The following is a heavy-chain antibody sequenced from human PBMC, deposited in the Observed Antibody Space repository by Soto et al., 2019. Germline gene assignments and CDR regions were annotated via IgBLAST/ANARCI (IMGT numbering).Heavy chain of an antibody. CDR3: AKGGVMVIRFSFDY. D-gene: IGHD3-22*01. J-gene: IGHJ4*02. CDR2: ISYDGSNK. V-gene: IGHV3-30*18. CDR1: GFTFSSYG. Sequence: QVQLVESGGGVVQPGRSLRLSCAASGFTFSSYGMHWARQAPGKGLEWVAVISYDGSNKYYADSVKGRFTISRDNSKNTLYLQMDTLRAEDTAVYYCAKGGVMVIRFSFDYWGQGTLVTVSS.